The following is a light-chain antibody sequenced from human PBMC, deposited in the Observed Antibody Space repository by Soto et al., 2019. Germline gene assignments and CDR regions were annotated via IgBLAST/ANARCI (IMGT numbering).Light chain of an antibody. J-gene: IGKJ5*01. Sequence: PVTQPASTLCASVGARVAITCRASQSITNRLAWYQLKPGEAPNVLIYDALNLESGVPSRFSGSAYGTDFTLTISSLKPEDCVTYDCQQRYSTPITFPQGTRLEIK. CDR3: QQRYSTPIT. CDR1: QSITNR. V-gene: IGKV1-5*01. CDR2: DAL.